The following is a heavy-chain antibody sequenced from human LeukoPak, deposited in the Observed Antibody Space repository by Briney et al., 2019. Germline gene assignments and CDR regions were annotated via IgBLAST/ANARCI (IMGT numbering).Heavy chain of an antibody. CDR1: GFTFSSYW. J-gene: IGHJ3*01. D-gene: IGHD3-10*01. CDR3: ARDGGSGRNGAFDV. Sequence: PGESLRLSCAASGFTFSSYWMHWVRQAPGKGLVWVSRINSDGSSTSYADSVKGRFTISRDNAKNTLYLEMNSLRAEDTAVYYCARDGGSGRNGAFDVWGQGTMVTVSS. CDR2: INSDGSST. V-gene: IGHV3-74*01.